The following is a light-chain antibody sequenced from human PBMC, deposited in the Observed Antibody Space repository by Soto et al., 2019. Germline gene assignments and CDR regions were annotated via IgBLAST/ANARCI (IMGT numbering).Light chain of an antibody. Sequence: QSALTQPASVSGSPGQSITISCTGTSSDVGGYDYVSWYQLHPGKAPKLMVFEVNNRPSGVSYRFSGSKSGNTASLTISGLQPEDEADYYCCSYTTGSTLVFGTGTKLTVL. CDR2: EVN. V-gene: IGLV2-14*01. CDR3: CSYTTGSTLV. J-gene: IGLJ1*01. CDR1: SSDVGGYDY.